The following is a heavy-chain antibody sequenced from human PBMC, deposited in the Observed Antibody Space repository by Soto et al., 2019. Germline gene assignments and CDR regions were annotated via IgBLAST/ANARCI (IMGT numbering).Heavy chain of an antibody. J-gene: IGHJ4*02. CDR1: GFTFSSYC. CDR2: ISYDGSNK. D-gene: IGHD6-13*01. CDR3: AKDGASSWYLTTFDY. V-gene: IGHV3-30*18. Sequence: GGSLRLSCAASGFTFSSYCVHWVRQAPGKGLEWVAVISYDGSNKYYADSVKGRFTISRDNSKNTLYLQMNSLRAEDTAVYYCAKDGASSWYLTTFDYFGQGTLVTFSS.